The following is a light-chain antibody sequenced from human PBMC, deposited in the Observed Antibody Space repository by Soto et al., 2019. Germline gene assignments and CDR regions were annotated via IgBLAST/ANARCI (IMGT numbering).Light chain of an antibody. CDR3: SSYAGSNSYV. CDR2: EVS. V-gene: IGLV2-8*01. Sequence: QSALTQPPSASGSPGQSVTISCTGTSSDIGAYNSVSWYQQHPGKAPKLMISEVSKRPSGVPDGFSGSKSGNTASLTVSGLQAEDEADYYCSSYAGSNSYVFGSGTKVTVL. CDR1: SSDIGAYNS. J-gene: IGLJ1*01.